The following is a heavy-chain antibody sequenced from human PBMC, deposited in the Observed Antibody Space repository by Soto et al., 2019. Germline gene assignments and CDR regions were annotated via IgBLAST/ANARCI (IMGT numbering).Heavy chain of an antibody. Sequence: PGESLKISCKGSGDSFTMYWIAWVRQMPGKGLEWMGLIYPGDSNVKYSPSFQGQVTISAAKSISPAYLQWSSLKASDTAMYYCARGYCSSSTCYKGFDYWGLGTPVTVSS. V-gene: IGHV5-51*01. CDR3: ARGYCSSSTCYKGFDY. CDR2: IYPGDSNV. CDR1: GDSFTMYW. J-gene: IGHJ4*02. D-gene: IGHD2-2*02.